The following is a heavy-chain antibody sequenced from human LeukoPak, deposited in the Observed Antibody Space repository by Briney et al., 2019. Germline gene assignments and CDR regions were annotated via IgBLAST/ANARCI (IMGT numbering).Heavy chain of an antibody. Sequence: SGESLKISCKGSGDTFTNYWIAWVRQMPGKGLEWVGIIYPGDSDTRYSPSFQGQVTISADKSISTAYLQWGSLKASDTAMYYCAREGRSSSPMDYWGQGTLVTVSS. J-gene: IGHJ4*02. V-gene: IGHV5-51*01. CDR2: IYPGDSDT. CDR3: AREGRSSSPMDY. CDR1: GDTFTNYW. D-gene: IGHD6-6*01.